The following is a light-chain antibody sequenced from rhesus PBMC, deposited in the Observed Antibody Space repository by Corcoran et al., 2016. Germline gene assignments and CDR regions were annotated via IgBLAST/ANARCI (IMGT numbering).Light chain of an antibody. CDR1: NIGRKK. V-gene: IGLV3-36*02. J-gene: IGLJ1*01. Sequence: SYDLTQPRSVSVSPGQTASISCGTDNIGRKKFHWYQQKPARAPVLVIFYDDARPSGIPERFSGSNSGSTATLTISGVEAGDEADYYCQIWDITTDHYIFGGGTRLTVL. CDR2: YDD. CDR3: QIWDITTDHYI.